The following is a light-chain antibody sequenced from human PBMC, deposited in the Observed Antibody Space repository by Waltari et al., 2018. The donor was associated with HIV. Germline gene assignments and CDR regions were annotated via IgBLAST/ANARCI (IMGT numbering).Light chain of an antibody. CDR1: SSDVGSYNL. Sequence: QSALTQPASVSGSPGQSITISCTGTSSDVGSYNLVSWYQQHPGKAHKLMIYEVSKRPSGVSNRFSGSKSGNTASLTISGLRAEDEADYYCCSYAGSSTLVFGGGTKLTVL. J-gene: IGLJ2*01. V-gene: IGLV2-23*02. CDR2: EVS. CDR3: CSYAGSSTLV.